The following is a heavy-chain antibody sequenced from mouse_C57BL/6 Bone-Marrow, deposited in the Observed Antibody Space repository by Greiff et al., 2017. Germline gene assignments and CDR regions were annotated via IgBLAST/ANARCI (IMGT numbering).Heavy chain of an antibody. D-gene: IGHD3-2*02. CDR2: IYPRSGNT. Sequence: QVQLQQSGAELARPGASVKLSCKASGYTFTSYGISWVKQRTGQGLAWIGEIYPRSGNTYYNEKFKGKATLTADKSSSTAYMELRSLTSEDSAVYFCARSLGGQLRLRFAMDYWGQGTSVTVSS. CDR1: GYTFTSYG. V-gene: IGHV1-81*01. J-gene: IGHJ4*01. CDR3: ARSLGGQLRLRFAMDY.